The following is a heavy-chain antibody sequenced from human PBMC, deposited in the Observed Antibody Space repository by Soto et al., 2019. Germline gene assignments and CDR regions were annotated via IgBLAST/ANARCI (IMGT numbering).Heavy chain of an antibody. Sequence: QVQLVQSGAEVKKPGASVKVSCKASGYTFTSYYMHWVRQAPGQGLEWMGIIDPSGGGTTYAQKFQGRVTMTRDTSTSPVYMGLGSLRSEDTAVYYCARDRVDCSGGNCWRSVEAAWGQGTLVTVSS. J-gene: IGHJ5*02. CDR2: IDPSGGGT. CDR3: ARDRVDCSGGNCWRSVEAA. D-gene: IGHD2-15*01. CDR1: GYTFTSYY. V-gene: IGHV1-46*01.